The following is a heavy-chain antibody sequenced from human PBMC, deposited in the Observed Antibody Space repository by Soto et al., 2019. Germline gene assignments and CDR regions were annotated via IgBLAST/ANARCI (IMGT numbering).Heavy chain of an antibody. Sequence: QVQLVQSGAEVKKPGASVKVSCKASGYTFTSYAMHWVRQAPGQRLEWMGWINAGNGNTKYSQKFQGRVTITRDTSASTAYMELSSLRSEDTAVYYCARAFLGSGRPPLDYWGQGTLVTVSS. CDR3: ARAFLGSGRPPLDY. D-gene: IGHD3-10*01. CDR1: GYTFTSYA. J-gene: IGHJ4*02. V-gene: IGHV1-3*01. CDR2: INAGNGNT.